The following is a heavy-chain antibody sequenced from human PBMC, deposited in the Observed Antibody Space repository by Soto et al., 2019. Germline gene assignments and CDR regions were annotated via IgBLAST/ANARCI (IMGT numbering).Heavy chain of an antibody. CDR2: MYYSGST. V-gene: IGHV4-59*08. CDR3: VRHLVDDAFDI. Sequence: SETLSLTCTVSGGSISSYYWSWIRQPQGKGLKWIGYMYYSGSTSYNPSLKSRVTISVDTSKNQFSLKLSSVTAADTAVYYCVRHLVDDAFDIWGQGTMVTVSS. J-gene: IGHJ3*02. CDR1: GGSISSYY.